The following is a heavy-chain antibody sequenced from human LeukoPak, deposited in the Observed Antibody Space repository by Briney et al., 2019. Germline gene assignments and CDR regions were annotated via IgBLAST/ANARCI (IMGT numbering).Heavy chain of an antibody. CDR1: GFTFSSYA. CDR3: EKTTTGYSSGRFPGWPVDY. J-gene: IGHJ4*02. D-gene: IGHD6-19*01. CDR2: IFVSGGRT. Sequence: PGGSLRLSCAASGFTFSSYAMYWVRQAPGKGLEWVSGIFVSGGRTHYADSVKGRFTISRDNSKNTVYLQMNSLRAEDTAVYYCEKTTTGYSSGRFPGWPVDYWGQGTLVTVSS. V-gene: IGHV3-23*01.